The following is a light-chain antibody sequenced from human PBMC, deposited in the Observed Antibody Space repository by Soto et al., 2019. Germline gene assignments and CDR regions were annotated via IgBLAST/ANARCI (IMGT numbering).Light chain of an antibody. J-gene: IGLJ1*01. V-gene: IGLV2-14*01. CDR1: SSDVGGYDY. CDR3: SSHAGSSAFYV. Sequence: QSALTQPASVSGSPGQSITISCTGTSSDVGGYDYVSWYQLHPGKAPKLMVFEVNNRPSGVSDRFSGSKSGNTASLTISGLQTEDEADYYCSSHAGSSAFYVFGTGTKVTVL. CDR2: EVN.